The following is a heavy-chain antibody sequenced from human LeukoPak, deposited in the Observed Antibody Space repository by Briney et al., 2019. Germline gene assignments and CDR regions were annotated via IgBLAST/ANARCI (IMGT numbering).Heavy chain of an antibody. V-gene: IGHV3-30*03. D-gene: IGHD3-3*01. Sequence: GGSLRLSCVASGFFFDDYGMHWVRQVPGKGLEWVAIISNDGSRKYYAHSVEGRFTISRDNSKNTLYLQMDSLRAEDTAVYYCARDRAWNYFDYWGQGTLATVSS. CDR2: ISNDGSRK. CDR1: GFFFDDYG. CDR3: ARDRAWNYFDY. J-gene: IGHJ4*02.